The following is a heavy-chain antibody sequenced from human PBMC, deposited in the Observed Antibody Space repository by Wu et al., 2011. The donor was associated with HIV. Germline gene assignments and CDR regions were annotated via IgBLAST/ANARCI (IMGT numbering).Heavy chain of an antibody. J-gene: IGHJ4*02. CDR1: GGTFNTYA. V-gene: IGHV1-69*05. Sequence: QVQLMQSGAEVKKPGSSVKVSCRASGGTFNTYAFSWVRQAPGQGLEWMGGIIPMLGSANYAQRWQGRVTITTDESTSTVYMEVNSLKHEDTAIYYCARDPLPALGKLSFALDYWGQGILVVVSS. CDR2: IIPMLGSA. CDR3: ARDPLPALGKLSFALDY. D-gene: IGHD3-16*02.